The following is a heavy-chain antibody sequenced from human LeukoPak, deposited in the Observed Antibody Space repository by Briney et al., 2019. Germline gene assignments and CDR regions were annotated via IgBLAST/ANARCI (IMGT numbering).Heavy chain of an antibody. CDR3: WRVVTGAQRDY. J-gene: IGHJ4*02. V-gene: IGHV3-21*01. CDR1: GFSISDYS. D-gene: IGHD2-21*02. Sequence: PGGSLRLSCAASGFSISDYSMNWVRQAPGKGLEWVSSISSSSSYIYYADSVKGRFTISRDNAKNSLYLQMNSLRAEDTAVYYCWRVVTGAQRDYWGQGTLVTVSS. CDR2: ISSSSSYI.